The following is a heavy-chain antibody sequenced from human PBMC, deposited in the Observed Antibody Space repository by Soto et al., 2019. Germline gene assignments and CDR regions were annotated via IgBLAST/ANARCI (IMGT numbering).Heavy chain of an antibody. Sequence: SETLSLTCTVSGGSISSGDYYWSWIRQPPGKGLEWIGYIYYSGSTYYNPSLKSRVTISVDTSKNQFSLKLTSVTAADTAVYYCARGRRYSSSWYYFDYWGQGTLVTVSS. V-gene: IGHV4-30-4*01. CDR2: IYYSGST. J-gene: IGHJ4*02. D-gene: IGHD6-13*01. CDR3: ARGRRYSSSWYYFDY. CDR1: GGSISSGDYY.